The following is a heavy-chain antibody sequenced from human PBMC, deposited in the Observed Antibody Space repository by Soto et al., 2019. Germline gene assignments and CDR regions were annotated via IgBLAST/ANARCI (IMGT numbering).Heavy chain of an antibody. Sequence: ERLCRTGAVSGGSIHNSHSFWAWIRQPPGKGLQFIASVYHNGGAHYNSSLKSRVTISVDTANNQVSLRMRSLTAADTAFYYCGRVVEGATRHTDPDSWGQGILVTVSS. J-gene: IGHJ5*01. CDR2: VYHNGGA. CDR3: GRVVEGATRHTDPDS. CDR1: GGSIHNSHSF. D-gene: IGHD2-21*01. V-gene: IGHV4-39*01.